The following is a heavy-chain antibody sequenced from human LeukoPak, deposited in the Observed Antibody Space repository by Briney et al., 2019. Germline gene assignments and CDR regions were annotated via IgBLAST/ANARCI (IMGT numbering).Heavy chain of an antibody. CDR2: IRYDGSYT. CDR3: AKRNTMVRGGPCFDY. V-gene: IGHV3-30*02. CDR1: GFTFSSYD. Sequence: GGSLRLSCEASGFTFSSYDMHWVRQAPGKGLEWVAFIRYDGSYTYYADSVKGRFTISRDNSENTLYLQMNSLRAEDTAIYYCAKRNTMVRGGPCFDYWGQGLLVTVSS. J-gene: IGHJ4*02. D-gene: IGHD3-10*01.